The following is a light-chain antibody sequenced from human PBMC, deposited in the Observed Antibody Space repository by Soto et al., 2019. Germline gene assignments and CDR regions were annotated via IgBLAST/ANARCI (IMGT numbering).Light chain of an antibody. Sequence: SVLNQSPSASGTPGQRVTISCSGSASTIGRNYVYWYQQLPGTAPKLLIYRNSQRPSGVPDRFSGSKSGTSASLAISGLRSEDEADYYCAAWDDNLSGFYVFGDGTKVTVL. V-gene: IGLV1-47*01. CDR1: ASTIGRNY. CDR3: AAWDDNLSGFYV. J-gene: IGLJ1*01. CDR2: RNS.